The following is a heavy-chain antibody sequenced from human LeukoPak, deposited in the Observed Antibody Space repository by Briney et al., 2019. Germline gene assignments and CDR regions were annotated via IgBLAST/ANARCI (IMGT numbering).Heavy chain of an antibody. CDR2: ISSSSSTI. CDR1: GFTFSSYS. CDR3: ARGHCTGGVCYDAFDI. V-gene: IGHV3-48*02. D-gene: IGHD2-8*02. J-gene: IGHJ3*02. Sequence: GGSLRLSCAASGFTFSSYSMNWVRQAPGKGLEWVPYISSSSSTIYYADSVKGRFTISRDNAKNSLYLRMNSLRDEDTAVYYCARGHCTGGVCYDAFDIWGQGTMVTVSS.